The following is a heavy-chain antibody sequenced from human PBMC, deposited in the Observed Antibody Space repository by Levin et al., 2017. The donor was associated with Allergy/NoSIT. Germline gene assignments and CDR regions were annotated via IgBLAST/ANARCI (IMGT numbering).Heavy chain of an antibody. J-gene: IGHJ3*02. CDR2: ISWNSGNI. CDR1: GFTFDDYA. D-gene: IGHD1-26*01. V-gene: IGHV3-9*01. CDR3: AVIPWEPNDAFDI. Sequence: GGSLRLSCAASGFTFDDYAMHWVRQAPGKGLEWVSGISWNSGNIGYAGSVKGRFTISRDNAKNSLYLQMNSLRAEDTALYYCAVIPWEPNDAFDIWGQGTMVTVSS.